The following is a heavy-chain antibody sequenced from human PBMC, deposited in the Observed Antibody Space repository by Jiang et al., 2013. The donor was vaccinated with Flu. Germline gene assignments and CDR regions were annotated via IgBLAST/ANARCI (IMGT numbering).Heavy chain of an antibody. CDR2: LYYSGST. V-gene: IGHV4-39*07. D-gene: IGHD5-18*01. J-gene: IGHJ5*02. Sequence: GLVKPSETLSLTCTVSGDSISSGNYYWGWIRQPPGKGLEWIGSLYYSGSTYYNPSLKSRVTISLDTSKNQFSLKLTSVTAADTAVYYCTRQRKYRGYIYSFDPWGQGTLVTVSS. CDR1: GDSISSGNYY. CDR3: TRQRKYRGYIYSFDP.